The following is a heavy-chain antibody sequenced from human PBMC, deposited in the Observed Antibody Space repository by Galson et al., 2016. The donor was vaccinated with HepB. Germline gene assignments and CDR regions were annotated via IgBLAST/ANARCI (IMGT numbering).Heavy chain of an antibody. J-gene: IGHJ6*02. CDR3: ARKDYYYDPGMDV. V-gene: IGHV3-11*01. CDR2: ISGSDDTK. Sequence: SLRLSCATSGFTFSDYYMSWIRQAPGKGLEWVSDISGSDDTKRYADSVKGRFFISRDNAKGSLHLQMNSLRAEDTAVYYCARKDYYYDPGMDVWGQGTTVTVSS. CDR1: GFTFSDYY.